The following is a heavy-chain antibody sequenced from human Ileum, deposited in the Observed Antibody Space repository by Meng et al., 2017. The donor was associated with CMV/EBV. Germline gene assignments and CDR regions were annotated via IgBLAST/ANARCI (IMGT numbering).Heavy chain of an antibody. V-gene: IGHV7-4-1*02. D-gene: IGHD1-26*01. CDR2: IDTSTGHP. CDR3: ARDGLSGRYFDY. Sequence: CQDSGYTFSSNNMIWVRQAPGQAPEWMGWIDTSTGHPTYAQGFTGRFVFSFDTSVSTAYLQISSLKPEDTAVYYCARDGLSGRYFDYWGQGTLVTVSS. CDR1: GYTFSSNN. J-gene: IGHJ4*02.